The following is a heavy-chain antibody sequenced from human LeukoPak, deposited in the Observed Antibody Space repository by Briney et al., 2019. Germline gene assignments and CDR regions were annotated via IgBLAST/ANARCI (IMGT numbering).Heavy chain of an antibody. D-gene: IGHD4-17*01. J-gene: IGHJ4*02. V-gene: IGHV3-33*06. CDR1: GFIFSSTG. CDR3: AKRPSDYGDYVSYFDY. CDR2: IWFDGGNK. Sequence: GRSLRLSCAASGFIFSSTGMHWVRQAPGKGLEWVAVIWFDGGNKYYADSVKGRFTISRDDSKNTVYLQMNSLRAEDTAVYYCAKRPSDYGDYVSYFDYWGQGTLVTVSS.